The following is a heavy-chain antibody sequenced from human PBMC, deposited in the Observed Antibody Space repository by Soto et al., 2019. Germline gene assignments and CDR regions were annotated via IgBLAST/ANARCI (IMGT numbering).Heavy chain of an antibody. CDR1: GGSISSGDYY. CDR3: ASNSYGYTFYAY. V-gene: IGHV4-30-4*01. CDR2: IYYRGSN. Sequence: QVQLQESGPGLVKPSQTLSLTCTVSGGSISSGDYYWGWIRRPPGKGLEWIGYIYYRGSNYYNPSLKSRLTISVDTAKNQFSLKLSSVTAADTAVYYCASNSYGYTFYAYWGQGTLVTVSS. D-gene: IGHD5-18*01. J-gene: IGHJ4*02.